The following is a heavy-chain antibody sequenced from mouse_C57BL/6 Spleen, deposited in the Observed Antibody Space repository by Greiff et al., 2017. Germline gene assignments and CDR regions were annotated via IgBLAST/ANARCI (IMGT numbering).Heavy chain of an antibody. Sequence: QVQLQQPGAELVKPGASVKLSCKASGYTFTSYWMHWVKQRPGQGLEWIGMIHPTSGSTNYNEKFKSKATLTVDKSSSTPYMQLSSLTSEEYAVYYCGRSPLYYGSSYWYFDVWGTGTTVTVSS. V-gene: IGHV1-64*01. CDR2: IHPTSGST. D-gene: IGHD1-1*01. CDR1: GYTFTSYW. CDR3: GRSPLYYGSSYWYFDV. J-gene: IGHJ1*03.